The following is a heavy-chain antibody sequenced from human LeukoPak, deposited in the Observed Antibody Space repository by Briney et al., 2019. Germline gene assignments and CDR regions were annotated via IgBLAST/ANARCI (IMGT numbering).Heavy chain of an antibody. V-gene: IGHV3-74*01. CDR1: GFTFSSYW. J-gene: IGHJ6*02. D-gene: IGHD6-13*01. CDR3: AIFDSSSWAYYYYYGMDV. CDR2: INSDGSST. Sequence: GGSLRLSCAASGFTFSSYWMHWVRQAPGKGLVWVSRINSDGSSTSYADSAKGRFTISRDNAKNTLYLQMNSLRAEDTAVYYCAIFDSSSWAYYYYYGMDVWGQGTTVTVSS.